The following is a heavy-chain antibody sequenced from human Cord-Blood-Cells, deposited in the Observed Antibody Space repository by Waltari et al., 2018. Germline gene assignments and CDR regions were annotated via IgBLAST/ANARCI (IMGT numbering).Heavy chain of an antibody. J-gene: IGHJ4*02. Sequence: QVQLQESGPGLVKPSETLSLTCTVSGGSISSYYWSWIRQPPGKGLEWIGYIDYSGSTNYNPSLKSRVTISVDTSKNQFALKLSSVTAADTAVYYCARQSGLFFDYWGQGTLVTVSS. CDR1: GGSISSYY. CDR2: IDYSGST. V-gene: IGHV4-59*08. D-gene: IGHD3-10*01. CDR3: ARQSGLFFDY.